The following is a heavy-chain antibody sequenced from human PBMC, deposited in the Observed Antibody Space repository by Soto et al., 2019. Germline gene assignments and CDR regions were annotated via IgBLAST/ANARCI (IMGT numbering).Heavy chain of an antibody. Sequence: GSLRLSCAASGFTVSSKYMTWVRQAPGKGLEWVSLIQSGGTTYYADSVKGRFTISRDTSENTLHLQMDSLRVEDTAVYYCARDDVLCDGGRCYGIPLDAWRKGTTVTVSS. CDR2: IQSGGTT. D-gene: IGHD2-15*01. CDR1: GFTVSSKY. CDR3: ARDDVLCDGGRCYGIPLDA. J-gene: IGHJ6*04. V-gene: IGHV3-66*01.